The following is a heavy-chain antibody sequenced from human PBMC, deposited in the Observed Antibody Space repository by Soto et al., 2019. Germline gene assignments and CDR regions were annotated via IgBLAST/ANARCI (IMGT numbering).Heavy chain of an antibody. Sequence: EVQLVESGGGLVQPGGSLRLSCGASGFSFSPHWMSWGRQAPGKGLEWVANINEGGSEKYYMDSVKRRFTISRDNAKNSLYLQMNSLRVEDTAVYYCARDGLGTFWRDYLGQGTLVTVSS. J-gene: IGHJ4*02. D-gene: IGHD3-10*01. V-gene: IGHV3-7*01. CDR1: GFSFSPHW. CDR3: ARDGLGTFWRDY. CDR2: INEGGSEK.